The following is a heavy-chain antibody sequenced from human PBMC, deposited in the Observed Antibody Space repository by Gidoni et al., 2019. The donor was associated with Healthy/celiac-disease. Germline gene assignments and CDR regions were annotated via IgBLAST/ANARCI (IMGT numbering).Heavy chain of an antibody. Sequence: QVQLVESGGGLVKPGGTLRLSCAASGFTFSDYYMSWIRQAPGKGLEWVSYISSSGSTIYYAASVKGRFTISRDNAKNSLYLQMNSLRAEDTAVYYCAREWRKYDLWSGYFDYWGQGTLVTVSS. CDR2: ISSSGSTI. CDR1: GFTFSDYY. J-gene: IGHJ4*02. V-gene: IGHV3-11*01. D-gene: IGHD3-3*01. CDR3: AREWRKYDLWSGYFDY.